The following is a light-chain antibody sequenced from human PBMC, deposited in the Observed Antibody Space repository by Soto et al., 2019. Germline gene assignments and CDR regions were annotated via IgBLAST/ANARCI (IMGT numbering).Light chain of an antibody. CDR2: DAS. CDR3: QQYYGPLYS. V-gene: IGKV1-5*01. Sequence: DIQMTQSPSTLSASVGDRVTITCRASESINNWLAWYQQKPGKAPKVLIYDASSLESGVPSRFSGSGSGTEFTLTISSLQPDDFATYYCQQYYGPLYSFGHGTKLEI. CDR1: ESINNW. J-gene: IGKJ2*01.